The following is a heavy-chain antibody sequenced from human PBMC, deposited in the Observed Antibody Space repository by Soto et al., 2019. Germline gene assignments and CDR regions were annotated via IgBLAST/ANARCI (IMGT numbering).Heavy chain of an antibody. CDR1: GFTFSSYA. J-gene: IGHJ4*02. V-gene: IGHV3-30-3*01. CDR2: ISYDGSNK. CDR3: ARDFDPQAREWELLGNVY. Sequence: GGSLRLSCAASGFTFSSYAMHWVRQAPGKGLEWVAVISYDGSNKYYADSVKGRFTISRDNSKNTLYLQMNSLRAEDTAVYYCARDFDPQAREWELLGNVYWGQGTLVTVSS. D-gene: IGHD1-26*01.